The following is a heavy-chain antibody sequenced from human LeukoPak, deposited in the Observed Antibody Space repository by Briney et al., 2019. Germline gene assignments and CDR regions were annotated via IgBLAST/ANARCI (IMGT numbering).Heavy chain of an antibody. D-gene: IGHD3-10*01. Sequence: ASVKVSCKASEYTFTTYYMHWVRQAPGQGLEWMGIINPSGGSTTYAQKFQGRVTITRDTSTNTVYMEVSSLRSEDTAVYYCARDRHGSGTYNYYGMDVWGQGTTVTVSS. J-gene: IGHJ6*02. CDR3: ARDRHGSGTYNYYGMDV. CDR2: INPSGGST. V-gene: IGHV1-46*01. CDR1: EYTFTTYY.